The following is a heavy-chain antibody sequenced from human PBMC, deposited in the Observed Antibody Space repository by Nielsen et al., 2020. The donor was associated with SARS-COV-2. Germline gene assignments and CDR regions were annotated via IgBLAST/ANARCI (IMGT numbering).Heavy chain of an antibody. Sequence: GGSLRLSCAASGFTFSSYAMHWVRQAPGKGLEWVAVISYDGSNKYYADSVKGRFTISRDNSKNTLYLQMNSLRAEDTAVYYCARDFGYWGQGTLVTVSS. J-gene: IGHJ4*02. CDR3: ARDFGY. D-gene: IGHD3-10*01. CDR1: GFTFSSYA. CDR2: ISYDGSNK. V-gene: IGHV3-30-3*01.